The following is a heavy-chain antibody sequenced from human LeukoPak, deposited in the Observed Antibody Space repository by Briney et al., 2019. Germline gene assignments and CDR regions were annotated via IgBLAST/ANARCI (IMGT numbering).Heavy chain of an antibody. V-gene: IGHV4-38-2*01. Sequence: SETLSLTCAGSGTSINSHYFWNWIRQSPGKGLEWIASIRHRGDSYYNPSLKSRVTISLDTSRNQFSLSLTSVTAADTAVYSYATCAPSVAGGFDYWGQGSLVTVSS. D-gene: IGHD2-15*01. CDR3: ATCAPSVAGGFDY. CDR2: IRHRGDS. CDR1: GTSINSHYF. J-gene: IGHJ4*02.